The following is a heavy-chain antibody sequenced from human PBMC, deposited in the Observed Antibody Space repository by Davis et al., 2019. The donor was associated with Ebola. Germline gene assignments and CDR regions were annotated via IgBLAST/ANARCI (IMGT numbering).Heavy chain of an antibody. V-gene: IGHV3-73*01. D-gene: IGHD2-2*01. Sequence: GESLKISCAASGFTFSGSAMHWVRQASGKGLEWVGRIRSKANSYATAYAASVKGRFTISRDNSKNTLYLQMNSLKAEDTAVYYCAKSRGYCSSTSCYPGGYYFDYWGQGTLVTVSS. CDR3: AKSRGYCSSTSCYPGGYYFDY. CDR1: GFTFSGSA. CDR2: IRSKANSYAT. J-gene: IGHJ4*02.